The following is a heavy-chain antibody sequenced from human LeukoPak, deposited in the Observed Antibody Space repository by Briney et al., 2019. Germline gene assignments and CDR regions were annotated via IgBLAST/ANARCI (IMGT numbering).Heavy chain of an antibody. CDR2: IDHSGSA. J-gene: IGHJ5*02. CDR1: AESXSGYH. CDR3: ARGFPSSSRWFDP. Sequence: XXLSLXXXXYAESXSGYHWTWIRLRPGKGLEWIGDIDHSGSAHYNPSLKGRVTISVDTSNKQFSLNLHSVTAADTAVYYCARGFPSSSRWFDPWGQGTLVTVSS. V-gene: IGHV4-34*01. D-gene: IGHD6-6*01.